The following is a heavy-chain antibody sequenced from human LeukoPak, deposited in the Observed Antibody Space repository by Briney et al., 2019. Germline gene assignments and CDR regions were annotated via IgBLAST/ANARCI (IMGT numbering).Heavy chain of an antibody. D-gene: IGHD2-2*01. CDR2: INPNSGGT. CDR3: AREKVRQSGMDV. V-gene: IGHV1-2*06. Sequence: ASVKVSCKASGYTFTGYYMHWVRQAPGQGLEWMGRINPNSGGTNYAQKFQGRVTMTGDTSINTAYMELSRLTSDDTAVYYCAREKVRQSGMDVWGQGTTVTVSS. CDR1: GYTFTGYY. J-gene: IGHJ6*02.